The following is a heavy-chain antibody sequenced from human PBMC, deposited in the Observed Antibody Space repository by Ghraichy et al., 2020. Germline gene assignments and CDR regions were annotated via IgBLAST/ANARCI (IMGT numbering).Heavy chain of an antibody. J-gene: IGHJ5*01. CDR1: GGSISSSNW. Sequence: SETLSLTCAVSGGSISSSNWWSWVRQSPGKGLEWIGEIYHTGSTKYNPSLKSRVTISLDKSKNQFSLKLTSVTAADTAMYYCASQPLGFGTYWFESWGQGTLVSVSS. CDR3: ASQPLGFGTYWFES. D-gene: IGHD3-10*01. CDR2: IYHTGST. V-gene: IGHV4-4*02.